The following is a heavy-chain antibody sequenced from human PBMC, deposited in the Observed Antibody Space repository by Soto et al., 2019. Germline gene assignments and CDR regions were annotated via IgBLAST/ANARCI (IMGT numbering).Heavy chain of an antibody. J-gene: IGHJ6*02. CDR3: RSSSRYSTDV. V-gene: IGHV4-39*01. D-gene: IGHD6-13*01. Sequence: QLQLQESGPGLVKPSETLSLSCTVSGGSITSSFYWGWIRQPPGKGLEWIGSIYGTGNTYYNPSLKGRVTISADTSKTQFSPNLISVTAADTAVYYCRSSSRYSTDVWGQGATVTVSS. CDR2: IYGTGNT. CDR1: GGSITSSFY.